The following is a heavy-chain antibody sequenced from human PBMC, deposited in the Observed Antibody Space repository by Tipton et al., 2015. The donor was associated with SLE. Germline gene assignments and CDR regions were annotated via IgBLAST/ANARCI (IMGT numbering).Heavy chain of an antibody. CDR2: IKQDGSEK. Sequence: SLRLSCAASGFTFSRHWMSWVRQAPGKGLEWVANIKQDGSEKFFVDSVKGRFTISRDNSKNTVSLQMDSVRVEDTAIYYCGRDGKEDAFDIWGQGTMVTVSS. CDR1: GFTFSRHW. V-gene: IGHV3-7*05. J-gene: IGHJ3*02. D-gene: IGHD1-26*01. CDR3: GRDGKEDAFDI.